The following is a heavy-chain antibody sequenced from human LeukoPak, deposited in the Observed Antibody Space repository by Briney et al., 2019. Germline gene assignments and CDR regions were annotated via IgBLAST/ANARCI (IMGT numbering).Heavy chain of an antibody. Sequence: GGSLRLSCAASGFTFSSYAMHWVRQAPGKGLEWVAVISYDGSNKYYADSVKGRFTISRDNSKDTLYLQMNSLRAEDTAVYYCARDGGSGRDYYGMDVWGQGTTVTVSS. V-gene: IGHV3-30*04. CDR3: ARDGGSGRDYYGMDV. J-gene: IGHJ6*02. CDR1: GFTFSSYA. D-gene: IGHD3-10*01. CDR2: ISYDGSNK.